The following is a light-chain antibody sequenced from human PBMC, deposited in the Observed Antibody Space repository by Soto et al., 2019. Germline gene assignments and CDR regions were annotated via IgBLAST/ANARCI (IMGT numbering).Light chain of an antibody. CDR1: SSNIGNNY. J-gene: IGLJ2*01. CDR3: ATCARSMTGEV. Sequence: QSVLTQPPSVSAAPGQKVTISCSGSSSNIGNNYVSWFQQLPGTAPKLLIYDSNKRPSGIPDRFSGSKSGTSATLDITGLQTGDEADYYCATCARSMTGEVFGGGTKLTVL. V-gene: IGLV1-51*01. CDR2: DSN.